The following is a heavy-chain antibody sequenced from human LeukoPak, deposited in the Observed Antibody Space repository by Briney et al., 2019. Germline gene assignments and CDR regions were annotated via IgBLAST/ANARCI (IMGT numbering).Heavy chain of an antibody. CDR2: INPNSGGT. CDR3: ARGTVGATGSDY. V-gene: IGHV1-2*06. D-gene: IGHD1-26*01. CDR1: GYTFTGYY. J-gene: IGHJ4*02. Sequence: ASVKVSCKASGYTFTGYYMHWVRQAPGQGLEWMGRINPNSGGTNYAQKFQGRVTVTRDTSISTAYMELSRLRSDDTAVYYCARGTVGATGSDYWGQGTLVTVSS.